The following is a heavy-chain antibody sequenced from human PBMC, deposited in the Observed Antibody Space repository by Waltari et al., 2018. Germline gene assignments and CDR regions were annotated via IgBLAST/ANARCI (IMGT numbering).Heavy chain of an antibody. Sequence: EVQLVQFGAELKQPGAPVKISCKASGSTFTAYYLHWVQQAPGKGLEWMGRVDPEDGETIYAEKFQGRVTITADTSTDTAYMELSSLRSEDTAVYYCATVCYGDKGYWGQGTLVTVSS. D-gene: IGHD2-2*01. CDR3: ATVCYGDKGY. J-gene: IGHJ4*02. V-gene: IGHV1-69-2*01. CDR2: VDPEDGET. CDR1: GSTFTAYY.